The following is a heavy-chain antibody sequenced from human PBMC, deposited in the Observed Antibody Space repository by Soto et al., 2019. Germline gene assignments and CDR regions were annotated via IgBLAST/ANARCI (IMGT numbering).Heavy chain of an antibody. Sequence: SETLSLTCSVSGGSISRGYYWSWIRQHPGKGLEWIGYTYYSGSTFYNPSLKSRVTISVDTSKKQFSLKLTSVTAADTAVYYYGRVSDSIGYYYIFDYWGRGTLVTVSS. V-gene: IGHV4-31*03. CDR3: GRVSDSIGYYYIFDY. CDR1: GGSISRGYY. CDR2: TYYSGST. J-gene: IGHJ4*02. D-gene: IGHD3-22*01.